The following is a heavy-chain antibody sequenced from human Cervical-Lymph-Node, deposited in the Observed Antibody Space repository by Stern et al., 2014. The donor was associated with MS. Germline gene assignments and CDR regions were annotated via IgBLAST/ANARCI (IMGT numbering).Heavy chain of an antibody. D-gene: IGHD3-10*01. V-gene: IGHV1-69*06. CDR3: ARDSPLINETTFGVP. CDR2: IIPLFGAA. CDR1: GGNFNNYA. J-gene: IGHJ5*02. Sequence: VQLVQSGAEVKKPGSSVTVSCKASGGNFNNYAISWVRQSRGQGLEWIGGIIPLFGAANYAQRFQGRVTITADKSTQTAYMELTSLRVEDTAVYYCARDSPLINETTFGVPWGQGTLVTVSS.